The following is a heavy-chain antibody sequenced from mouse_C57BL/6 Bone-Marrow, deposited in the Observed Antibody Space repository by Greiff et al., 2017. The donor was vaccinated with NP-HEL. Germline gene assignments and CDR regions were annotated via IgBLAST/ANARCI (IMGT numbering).Heavy chain of an antibody. CDR1: GFTFSSYA. V-gene: IGHV5-4*01. Sequence: EVQVVESGGGLVKPGGSLKLSCAASGFTFSSYAMSWVRQTPEKRLEWVATISDGGSYTYYPDNVKGRFTISRDNAKNNLYLQMSHLKSEDTAMYYCARGIYYDLYYFDYWGQGTTLTVSS. D-gene: IGHD2-4*01. CDR2: ISDGGSYT. J-gene: IGHJ2*01. CDR3: ARGIYYDLYYFDY.